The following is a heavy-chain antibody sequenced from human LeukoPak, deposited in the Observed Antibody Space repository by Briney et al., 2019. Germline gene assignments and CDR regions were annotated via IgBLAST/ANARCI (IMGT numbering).Heavy chain of an antibody. CDR2: MNPNSGNT. CDR1: GYTFSSYD. Sequence: ASVKVSCKASGYTFSSYDINWVRQATGQGLEWMGWMNPNSGNTAYAQKFQGRVAMSRDTSISTAYMELSSLRSVGTAVYYCARLPKYSRPLDYWGQGTLVTVSS. J-gene: IGHJ4*02. CDR3: ARLPKYSRPLDY. V-gene: IGHV1-8*02. D-gene: IGHD6-6*01.